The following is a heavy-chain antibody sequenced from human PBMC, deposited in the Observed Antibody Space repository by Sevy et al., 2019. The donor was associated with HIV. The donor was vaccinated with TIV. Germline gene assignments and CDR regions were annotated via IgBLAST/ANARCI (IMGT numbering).Heavy chain of an antibody. CDR3: ARGYCGGGSCKAFDP. CDR1: GFSISNNY. J-gene: IGHJ5*02. D-gene: IGHD2-15*01. Sequence: GGSLRLSCAASGFSISNNYTAWVRQAPGKGLEWVSVMYRGGSPYYADSVKGRFALSRDMSKNTVSLQMNSLRAEDTAVYYCARGYCGGGSCKAFDPWGQGAMVTVSS. CDR2: MYRGGSP. V-gene: IGHV3-53*01.